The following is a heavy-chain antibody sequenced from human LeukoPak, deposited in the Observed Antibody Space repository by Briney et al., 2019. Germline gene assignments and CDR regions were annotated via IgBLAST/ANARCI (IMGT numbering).Heavy chain of an antibody. CDR2: ISYDGSTS. V-gene: IGHV3-30*18. Sequence: GGSLRLSCAASGFTFSNYGMQWVRQAPGKGLEWVAVISYDGSTSYYADSVKGRFTISRDNSKNTLYLQVNSLRAEDTAVYYCAKEGFGNYYSAYFDYWGQGTLVTVSS. J-gene: IGHJ4*02. CDR1: GFTFSNYG. D-gene: IGHD1-26*01. CDR3: AKEGFGNYYSAYFDY.